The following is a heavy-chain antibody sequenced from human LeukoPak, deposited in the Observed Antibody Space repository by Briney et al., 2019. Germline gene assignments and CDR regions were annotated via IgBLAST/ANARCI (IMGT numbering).Heavy chain of an antibody. CDR2: IIPVFVTE. V-gene: IGHV1-69*05. CDR1: GGTFSSYA. J-gene: IGHJ4*02. Sequence: SVKVSRKGSGGTFSSYAINWVRQAPGQGLEWVGGIIPVFVTENYAQKFQGRVTSTTDNSTSTAYMELSSLRSEDTAVYYCASIHDFWSGLTGQFDYWGQGPLVTVSS. CDR3: ASIHDFWSGLTGQFDY. D-gene: IGHD3-3*01.